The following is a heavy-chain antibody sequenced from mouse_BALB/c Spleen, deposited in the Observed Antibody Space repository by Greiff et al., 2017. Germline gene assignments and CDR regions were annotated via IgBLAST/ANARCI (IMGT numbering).Heavy chain of an antibody. D-gene: IGHD1-2*01. CDR3: ALLRPSYAVDY. V-gene: IGHV1-14*01. CDR1: GYTFTSYV. J-gene: IGHJ4*01. Sequence: VQLQQSGPELVKPGASVKMSCKASGYTFTSYVMHWVKQKPGQGLEWIGYINPYNDGTKYNEKFKGKATLTSDKSSSTAYMELSSLTSEDSAVYCCALLRPSYAVDYWGRGTSVTVSS. CDR2: INPYNDGT.